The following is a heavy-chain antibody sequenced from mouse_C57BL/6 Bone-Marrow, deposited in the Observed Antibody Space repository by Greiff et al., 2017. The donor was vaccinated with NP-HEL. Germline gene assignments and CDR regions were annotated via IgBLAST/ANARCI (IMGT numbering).Heavy chain of an antibody. CDR3: ARYKSSSGYFDY. J-gene: IGHJ2*01. D-gene: IGHD3-2*02. CDR1: GFTFTDYY. CDR2: IRNKANGYTT. V-gene: IGHV7-3*01. Sequence: EVQGVESGGGLVQPGGSLSLSCAASGFTFTDYYMSWVRQPPGKALEWLGFIRNKANGYTTEYSASVKGGFTISRDNSQSILYLQMNALRAEDSATYYCARYKSSSGYFDYWGQGTTLTVSS.